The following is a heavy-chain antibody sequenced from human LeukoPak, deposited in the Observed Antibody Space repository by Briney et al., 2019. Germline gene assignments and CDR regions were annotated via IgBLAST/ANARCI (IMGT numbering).Heavy chain of an antibody. V-gene: IGHV1-69*04. CDR2: IIPIFGIA. CDR3: AREKGDIVVVPAARSWFDP. D-gene: IGHD2-2*01. CDR1: GGTFSSDA. Sequence: ASVKVSCKASGGTFSSDAISWVRQAPGQGLEWMGRIIPIFGIANYAQKFQGRVTITAHKSTSTAYMELSSLRSEDTAVYYCAREKGDIVVVPAARSWFDPWGQGTLVTVSS. J-gene: IGHJ5*02.